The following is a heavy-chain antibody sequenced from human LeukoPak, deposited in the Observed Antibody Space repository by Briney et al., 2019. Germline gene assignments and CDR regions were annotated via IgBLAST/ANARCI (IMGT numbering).Heavy chain of an antibody. CDR2: ISSSGTYT. Sequence: AGGSLRLSCAASGFTFNTYSMNWVRQAPGKGLEWVSSISSSGTYTYYADSVKGRFTISRDNAKNSLYLQMNSLRAEDTAIYYCARDYQYGYSTNWYHLAQIDYWGQGTLVTVSS. J-gene: IGHJ4*02. D-gene: IGHD2/OR15-2a*01. CDR3: ARDYQYGYSTNWYHLAQIDY. CDR1: GFTFNTYS. V-gene: IGHV3-21*01.